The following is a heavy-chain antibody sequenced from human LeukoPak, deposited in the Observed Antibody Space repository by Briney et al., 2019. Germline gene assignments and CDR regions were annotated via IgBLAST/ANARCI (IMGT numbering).Heavy chain of an antibody. Sequence: GGSLRLSCAASGFTFSNYWMSWVRQAPGKGLEWVANIKQDASEKYYVNSVKGRFTIFRDNAKNSLNLQVNSLRPEDTAVYYCARDGWRFGELSDYWGQGTLVTVSS. J-gene: IGHJ4*02. CDR2: IKQDASEK. V-gene: IGHV3-7*04. D-gene: IGHD3-10*01. CDR1: GFTFSNYW. CDR3: ARDGWRFGELSDY.